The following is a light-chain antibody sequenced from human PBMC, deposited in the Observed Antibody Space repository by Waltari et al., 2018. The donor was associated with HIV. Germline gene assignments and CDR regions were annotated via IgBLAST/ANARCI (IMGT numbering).Light chain of an antibody. V-gene: IGKV3-15*01. CDR3: QQYQTWPLT. CDR2: GAS. CDR1: QSVGTN. Sequence: ETVMTQSPVTLSVSPGEGATLSCRASQSVGTNVTWYQHKSGQAPRLLIYGASTRATAIPARFSGSGSGTEFTLTITSLQSDDYATYYCQQYQTWPLTFGPGTTVDI. J-gene: IGKJ3*01.